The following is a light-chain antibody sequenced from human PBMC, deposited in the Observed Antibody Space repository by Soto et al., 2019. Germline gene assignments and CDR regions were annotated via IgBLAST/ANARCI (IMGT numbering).Light chain of an antibody. CDR1: QSVSSN. J-gene: IGKJ1*01. CDR2: GAS. V-gene: IGKV3-15*01. CDR3: QQYNNWPWT. Sequence: EIVMTQSPATLSVSPGERATLSCRASQSVSSNLAWYQHKPGQAPRLLIYGASTRAAGIPARFSGSGSETEFTLTISSLQSEDFALYYCQQYNNWPWTFGQGTKVAIK.